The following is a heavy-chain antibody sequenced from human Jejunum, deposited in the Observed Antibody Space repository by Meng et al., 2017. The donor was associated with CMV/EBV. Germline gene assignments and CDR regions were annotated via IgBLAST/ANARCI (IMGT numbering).Heavy chain of an antibody. CDR2: LYTDGTT. J-gene: IGHJ4*02. D-gene: IGHD3-10*01. V-gene: IGHV3-53*01. Sequence: EVQLEESGXGLIQPGSSLRLSCAVSGFSVSSNYMSWVRQAPGKGPEWVSVLYTDGTTYYVDSVKGRFTISRDNSENTLFLQMNNLRVEDTAVYYCARHDEGYGPFDYWGQGTLVTVSS. CDR1: GFSVSSNY. CDR3: ARHDEGYGPFDY.